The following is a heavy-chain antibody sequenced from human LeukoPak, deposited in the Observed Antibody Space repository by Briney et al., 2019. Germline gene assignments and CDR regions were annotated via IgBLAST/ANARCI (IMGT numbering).Heavy chain of an antibody. CDR3: SGRYGTGPV. D-gene: IGHD3-10*01. CDR2: IVPDGRDT. V-gene: IGHV1-2*02. Sequence: GASVKVSCKASGYTFSAHHIHWVRQAPGQGLEWMGWIVPDGRDTKYAEKFQGRMTLTVDTSITTAYMELHSLTSDDTAVYYCSGRYGTGPVWGQGTLITASS. CDR1: GYTFSAHH. J-gene: IGHJ4*02.